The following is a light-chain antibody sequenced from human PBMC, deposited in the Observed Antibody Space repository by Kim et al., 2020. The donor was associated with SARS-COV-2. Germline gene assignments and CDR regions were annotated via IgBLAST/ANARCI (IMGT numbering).Light chain of an antibody. CDR2: GAS. CDR3: QQYNTYS. CDR1: QFISSW. J-gene: IGKJ1*01. Sequence: LSASVGDRVTITCRASQFISSWLAWYQKKPGKAPKLLIYGASRLESGVASRFSGSGSGTEFTLTISSLQPDDSATYYCQQYNTYSFGPGTKVDIK. V-gene: IGKV1-5*01.